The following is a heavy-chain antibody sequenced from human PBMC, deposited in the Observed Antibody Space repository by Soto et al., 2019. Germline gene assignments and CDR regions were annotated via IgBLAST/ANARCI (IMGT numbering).Heavy chain of an antibody. CDR2: ISGTSTDI. CDR1: GFSFSSYS. J-gene: IGHJ3*02. V-gene: IGHV3-21*01. D-gene: IGHD6-25*01. Sequence: EVQVVESGGGLVKPGGSLRLSCAASGFSFSSYSLNWFRQAPGKGLEWVSSISGTSTDIYYTDLVKGRFTISRDNVKNSLYLQMNRLRAEDTAVYYCARESDPAKAFDIWGHGTMVTVSS. CDR3: ARESDPAKAFDI.